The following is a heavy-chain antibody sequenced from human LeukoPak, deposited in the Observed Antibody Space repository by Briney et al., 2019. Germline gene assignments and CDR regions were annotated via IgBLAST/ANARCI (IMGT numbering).Heavy chain of an antibody. V-gene: IGHV4-59*11. Sequence: SDTLSLPCTVSGVYINSHYWRWIPQPPRKGLEWIGYIYYSGSTNYNHSLQSRVTISVDTPKNQFSLQRSSVTAEDTAVYYCERETRELWSGYYGVYYYGMDVWGQGTTVTVSS. CDR3: ERETRELWSGYYGVYYYGMDV. D-gene: IGHD3-3*01. CDR1: GVYINSHY. J-gene: IGHJ6*02. CDR2: IYYSGST.